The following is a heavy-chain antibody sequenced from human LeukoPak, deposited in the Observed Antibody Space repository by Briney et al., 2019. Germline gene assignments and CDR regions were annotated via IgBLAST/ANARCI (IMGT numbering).Heavy chain of an antibody. CDR3: AKVGWLQGALYAFDI. CDR2: ISGSGGST. Sequence: GGSLRLSCAASGFTFSSYAMSWVRQAPGKGLEWVSAISGSGGSTYYADSVKGRFTISRDNSKNTLYLQMNSLRAEDTAVCYCAKVGWLQGALYAFDIWGQGTMVTVSS. J-gene: IGHJ3*02. CDR1: GFTFSSYA. V-gene: IGHV3-23*01. D-gene: IGHD5-24*01.